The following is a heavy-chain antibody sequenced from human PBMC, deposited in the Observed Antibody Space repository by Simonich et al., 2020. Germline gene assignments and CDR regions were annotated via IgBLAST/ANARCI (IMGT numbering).Heavy chain of an antibody. CDR1: GGSISSSSYY. D-gene: IGHD6-13*01. Sequence: QLQLQESGPGLVKPSETLSLTCTVSGGSISSSSYYWGWIRQPPGKGLEWIGSIYYNGSTYYNPSLKSRVTISVDTSKNQFSLKRSSVTAADTAVYYCARHAGFAFDIWGQGTMVTVSS. CDR2: IYYNGST. J-gene: IGHJ3*02. V-gene: IGHV4-39*01. CDR3: ARHAGFAFDI.